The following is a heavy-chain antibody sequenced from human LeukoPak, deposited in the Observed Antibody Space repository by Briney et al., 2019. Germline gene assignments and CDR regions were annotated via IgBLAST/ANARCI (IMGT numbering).Heavy chain of an antibody. J-gene: IGHJ4*02. Sequence: PGGSLRLSCAASGFTFSNYAMSWVRQAPGKGLEWVSSISSSSSYIYYADSVKGRFTISRDNAKNSLYLQMNSLRAEDTAVYYCARAGGSSWLLDYWGQGTLVTVSS. D-gene: IGHD6-13*01. CDR1: GFTFSNYA. V-gene: IGHV3-21*01. CDR3: ARAGGSSWLLDY. CDR2: ISSSSSYI.